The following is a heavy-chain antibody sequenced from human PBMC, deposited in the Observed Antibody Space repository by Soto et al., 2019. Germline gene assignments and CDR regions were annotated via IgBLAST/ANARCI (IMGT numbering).Heavy chain of an antibody. CDR2: ISYDGSNK. J-gene: IGHJ4*02. Sequence: QVQLVESGGGVVQPGRSLRLSCAASGFTFSSYAMHWVRQAPGKGLEWVAVISYDGSNKYYADSVKGRSTISRDNSKNTLYLQMNSLRAEDTAVYYCARVGPRSMANFDYWGQGTLVTVSS. CDR3: ARVGPRSMANFDY. CDR1: GFTFSSYA. V-gene: IGHV3-30-3*01.